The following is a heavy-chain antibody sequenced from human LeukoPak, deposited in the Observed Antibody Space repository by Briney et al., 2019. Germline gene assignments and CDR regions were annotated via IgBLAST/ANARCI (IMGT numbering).Heavy chain of an antibody. CDR3: ARKETSGYLNDY. D-gene: IGHD5-12*01. CDR1: GYTFTSYG. CDR2: ISAYNGNT. V-gene: IGHV1-18*01. J-gene: IGHJ4*02. Sequence: ASVKVSCKASGYTFTSYGISWVRQAPGQGLEGMGWISAYNGNTNYAQKLQGRVTMTTDTSTSTAYMELRSLRSDDTAVYYCARKETSGYLNDYWGQGTLLTVSS.